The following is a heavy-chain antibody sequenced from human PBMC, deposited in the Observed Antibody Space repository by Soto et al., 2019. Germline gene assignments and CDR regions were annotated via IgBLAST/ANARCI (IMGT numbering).Heavy chain of an antibody. CDR1: GFTFSSYA. Sequence: GGSLRLSCAASGFTFSSYAMHWVRQAPGKGLEWVAVISYDGSNKYYADSVKGRFTISRDNSKNTLYLQMNSLRAEDTAVYYCARDFDYVWGSYPNYGMDVWGQGTTVTVSS. J-gene: IGHJ6*02. D-gene: IGHD3-16*02. CDR2: ISYDGSNK. V-gene: IGHV3-30-3*01. CDR3: ARDFDYVWGSYPNYGMDV.